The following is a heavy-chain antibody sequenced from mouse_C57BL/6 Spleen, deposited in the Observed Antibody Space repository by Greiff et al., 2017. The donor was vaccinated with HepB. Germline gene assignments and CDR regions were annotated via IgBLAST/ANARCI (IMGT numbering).Heavy chain of an antibody. J-gene: IGHJ2*01. CDR1: GFNIKDDY. CDR3: TTQSFYYCDY. V-gene: IGHV14-4*01. CDR2: IDPENGDT. Sequence: VQLQQSGAELVRPGASVKLSCTASGFNIKDDYMHWVKQRPEQGLEWIGWIDPENGDTEYASKFQGKATITADTSSNTAYLQLSSLTSEDTAVYYCTTQSFYYCDYWGQGTTLTVAS.